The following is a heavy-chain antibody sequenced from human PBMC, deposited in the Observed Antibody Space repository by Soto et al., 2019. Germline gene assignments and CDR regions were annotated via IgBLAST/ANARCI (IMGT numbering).Heavy chain of an antibody. CDR2: IIPIFGTA. Sequence: QVQLVQSGAEVKKPGSSVKDSCKASGGTFSSYAISWVRQAPGHGLEWMGGIIPIFGTANYAQKFQGRVTITADESTSTAYMELSSLRSEDTAVYYCARTNIVVVVAATHYYYYGMDVWGQGTTVTVSS. D-gene: IGHD2-15*01. V-gene: IGHV1-69*12. CDR3: ARTNIVVVVAATHYYYYGMDV. CDR1: GGTFSSYA. J-gene: IGHJ6*02.